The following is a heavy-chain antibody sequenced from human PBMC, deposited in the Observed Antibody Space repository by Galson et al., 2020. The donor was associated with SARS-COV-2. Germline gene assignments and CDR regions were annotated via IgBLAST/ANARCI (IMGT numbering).Heavy chain of an antibody. J-gene: IGHJ4*02. V-gene: IGHV4-34*01. Sequence: SETLSLTCAVYGGSFSGYYWSWIRQPPGKGLEWIGEINHSGSTNYNPSLKSRVTISVDTSKNQFSLKLSSVTAADTAVYYCARDDGSSWYVMLDYWGQGTLVTVSS. D-gene: IGHD6-13*01. CDR2: INHSGST. CDR1: GGSFSGYY. CDR3: ARDDGSSWYVMLDY.